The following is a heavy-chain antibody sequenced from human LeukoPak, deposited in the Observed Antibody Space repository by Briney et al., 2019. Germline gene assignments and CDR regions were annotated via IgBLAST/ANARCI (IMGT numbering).Heavy chain of an antibody. J-gene: IGHJ4*02. V-gene: IGHV3-23*01. D-gene: IGHD3-22*01. CDR3: AREMGKMIVDY. Sequence: GGSLRLSCAASGMTFNTYAMSWVRQAPGKGLEWVSSISGSGSSTYYADSVKGRFTISRDNSKNTLYLQMNSLRAEDTAVYYCAREMGKMIVDYWGQGTLVTVSS. CDR1: GMTFNTYA. CDR2: ISGSGSST.